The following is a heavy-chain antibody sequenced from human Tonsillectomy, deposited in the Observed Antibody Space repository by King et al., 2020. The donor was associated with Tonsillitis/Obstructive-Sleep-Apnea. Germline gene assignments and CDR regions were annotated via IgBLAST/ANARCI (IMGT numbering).Heavy chain of an antibody. D-gene: IGHD3-3*01. CDR1: GVTFSNAW. Sequence: VQLVESGGGLVKPGGSLRLSCAASGVTFSNAWMNWVRQAPGKGLEWVGRIKSKTDGGTTDYAAPVKGRFTISRDDSKNTLYLQMNSLKTEDTAVYYCTTYDFWSGYYGEFDYWGQGTLVTVSS. J-gene: IGHJ4*02. V-gene: IGHV3-15*07. CDR3: TTYDFWSGYYGEFDY. CDR2: IKSKTDGGTT.